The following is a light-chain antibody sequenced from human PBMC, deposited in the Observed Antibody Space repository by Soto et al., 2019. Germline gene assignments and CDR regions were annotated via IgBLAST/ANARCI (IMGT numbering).Light chain of an antibody. CDR3: QQYGYSPIYT. CDR2: GSS. J-gene: IGKJ2*01. CDR1: QTVSSSY. Sequence: EIVLTQSPGTLSLSPGERDTLSCRASQTVSSSYLAWYQQKPGQAPRLLIYGSSTRATGIPGRFSCRASGTDCTLTIRRMEPEDFAFYYCQQYGYSPIYTFGQRTNLEIK. V-gene: IGKV3-20*01.